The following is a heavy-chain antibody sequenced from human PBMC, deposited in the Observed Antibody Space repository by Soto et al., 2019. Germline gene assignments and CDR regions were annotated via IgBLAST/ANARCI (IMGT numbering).Heavy chain of an antibody. CDR3: ARRKGDYYDCSGYHYYFDY. Sequence: QVQLVQSGAAVKKPGASGKVSCKASGYTFTDYYVHWVRQAPGQGLEWMGWINPNSGGTKSAQKFQGRVTMTRDTSISTAYMELSRLRSDDTAVYYCARRKGDYYDCSGYHYYFDYWGQGTLVTVSS. V-gene: IGHV1-2*02. CDR1: GYTFTDYY. D-gene: IGHD3-22*01. CDR2: INPNSGGT. J-gene: IGHJ4*02.